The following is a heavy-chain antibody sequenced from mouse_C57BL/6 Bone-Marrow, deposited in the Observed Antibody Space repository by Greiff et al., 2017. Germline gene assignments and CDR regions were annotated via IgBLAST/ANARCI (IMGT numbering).Heavy chain of an antibody. J-gene: IGHJ1*03. CDR1: GYTFTSYW. CDR3: ARSYYYGSSYRYFDV. V-gene: IGHV1-64*01. Sequence: VHLVESGPELVKPGASVKISCKASGYTFTSYWMHWVKQRPGPGLEWIGMIHPNSGSTNYNEKFKSKATLTVDKSSSTAYMQLSSLTSEDSAVYYCARSYYYGSSYRYFDVWGTGTTVTVSS. D-gene: IGHD1-1*01. CDR2: IHPNSGST.